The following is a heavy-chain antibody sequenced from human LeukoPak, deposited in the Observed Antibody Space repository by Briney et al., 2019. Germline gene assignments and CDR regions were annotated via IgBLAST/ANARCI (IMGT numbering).Heavy chain of an antibody. V-gene: IGHV4-59*01. CDR2: IYYSGST. D-gene: IGHD3-22*01. J-gene: IGHJ6*03. CDR3: ARGTKEYYYDSSGYYYYYYYYMDV. Sequence: PSETLSLTCTVSGGSISSYYWSWIRQPPGKGLEWIGYIYYSGSTNYNPSLKSRVTISVDTSKNQFSLKLSSVTAADTAVYYCARGTKEYYYDSSGYYYYYYYYMDVWGKGTTVTVSS. CDR1: GGSISSYY.